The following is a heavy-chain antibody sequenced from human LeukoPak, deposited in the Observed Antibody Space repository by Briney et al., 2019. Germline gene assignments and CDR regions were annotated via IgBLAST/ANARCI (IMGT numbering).Heavy chain of an antibody. Sequence: GGSLRLSCAASGFTFSSYEMNWVRQAPGKGLEWVSYISSSGSTIYYADSVKGRFTISRDNAKNSLYLQMNSLRAGDTAVYYCARGTPRPYYDILTGFDYWGQGTLVTVSS. J-gene: IGHJ4*02. CDR1: GFTFSSYE. CDR2: ISSSGSTI. V-gene: IGHV3-48*03. D-gene: IGHD3-9*01. CDR3: ARGTPRPYYDILTGFDY.